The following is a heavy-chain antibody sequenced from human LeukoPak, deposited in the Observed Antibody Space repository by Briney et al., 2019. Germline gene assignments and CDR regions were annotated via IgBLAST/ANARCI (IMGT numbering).Heavy chain of an antibody. V-gene: IGHV4-34*01. CDR1: GGSSSGYY. CDR2: INHSGST. CDR3: ARGEDTPKNFDY. Sequence: SETLSLTCAVYGGSSSGYYWTWIRQPPGKGLEWIGEINHSGSTNYNPSLKSRVTISLDTSKNLFSLKLTSVTVADTAVYYCARGEDTPKNFDYWGQGTLVTVSS. D-gene: IGHD2-15*01. J-gene: IGHJ4*02.